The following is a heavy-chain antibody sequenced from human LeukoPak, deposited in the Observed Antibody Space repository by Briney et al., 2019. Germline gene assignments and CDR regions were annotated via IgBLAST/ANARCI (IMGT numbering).Heavy chain of an antibody. D-gene: IGHD4-17*01. Sequence: NPSETLSLTCTVSGGSISSGGYYWSWIRQPPGKGLEWIGYIYYSGSTNYNPSLKSRVIISVDTSKNQFSLKLSSVAAADTAVYYCARDYGDYFDYWGQGTLVTVPS. CDR3: ARDYGDYFDY. J-gene: IGHJ4*02. CDR1: GGSISSGGYY. CDR2: IYYSGST. V-gene: IGHV4-61*08.